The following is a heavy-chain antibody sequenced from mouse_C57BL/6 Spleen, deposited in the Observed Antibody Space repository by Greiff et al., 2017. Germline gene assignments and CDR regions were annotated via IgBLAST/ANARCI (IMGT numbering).Heavy chain of an antibody. Sequence: VQLKESGAELVKPGASVTLSCTASGFNIKDYYMHWVKQRTEQGLEWIGRIDPEDGETKYAPKFQGKATITADTSSNTAYLQLSSLTSEDTAVYYCARLLRTRYFDVWGTGTTVTVSS. J-gene: IGHJ1*03. CDR3: ARLLRTRYFDV. V-gene: IGHV14-2*01. CDR1: GFNIKDYY. CDR2: IDPEDGET. D-gene: IGHD1-1*01.